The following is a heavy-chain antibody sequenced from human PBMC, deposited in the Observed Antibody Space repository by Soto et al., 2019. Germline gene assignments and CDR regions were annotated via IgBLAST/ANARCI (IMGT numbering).Heavy chain of an antibody. CDR3: ARGGVGPTTTWFDP. D-gene: IGHD1-26*01. V-gene: IGHV3-53*01. J-gene: IGHJ5*02. Sequence: GGSLRLSCAASGFTFSSNFINWVRQAPGKGLEWVSVIYSGGSTYYADSVKGRFTISRDNSKNTLYLQMNSLRAEDTAVYYCARGGVGPTTTWFDPWGQGTLVTVSS. CDR1: GFTFSSNF. CDR2: IYSGGST.